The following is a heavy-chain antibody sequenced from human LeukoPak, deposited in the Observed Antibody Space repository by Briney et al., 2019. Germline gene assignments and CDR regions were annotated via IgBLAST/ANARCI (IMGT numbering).Heavy chain of an antibody. Sequence: GGSLRLSCAASGFTFSSYGMGWVRQAPGKGLEWVSALSSSGGSTYYADSVKGRFTISRDNSKNTLYLQMNSLRAEDTAVYYCAKEGDYYGSGSYYSYYYYYMDVWGKGTTVTISS. CDR3: AKEGDYYGSGSYYSYYYYYMDV. J-gene: IGHJ6*03. CDR1: GFTFSSYG. CDR2: LSSSGGST. V-gene: IGHV3-23*01. D-gene: IGHD3-10*01.